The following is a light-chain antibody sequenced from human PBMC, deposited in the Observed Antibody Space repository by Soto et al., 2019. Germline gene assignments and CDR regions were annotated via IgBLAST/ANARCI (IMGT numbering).Light chain of an antibody. CDR3: QKYNSAPST. CDR1: QGISNY. Sequence: DIQMTQSPSSLSASVGDRVTITCRASQGISNYLAWYQQKPGKVPKVVIYAATTLQSGVPSRFSGSGSGTALPLTLSSLQPEDVATSYCQKYNSAPSTFGPGTKVDIK. CDR2: AAT. J-gene: IGKJ3*01. V-gene: IGKV1-27*01.